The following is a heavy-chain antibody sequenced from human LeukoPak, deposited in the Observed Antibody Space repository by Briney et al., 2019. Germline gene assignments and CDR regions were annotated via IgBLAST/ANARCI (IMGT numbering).Heavy chain of an antibody. D-gene: IGHD2-2*02. CDR2: IYTSGST. J-gene: IGHJ4*02. Sequence: SETLSLTCTVSGGSISSGSYYWSWIRQPAGKGLEWIGRIYTSGSTNYTPSLKSRVTISVDTSKNQFSLKLSSVTAADTAVYYCARMRSYCSSTSCYTELDYWGQGTLVTVSS. CDR1: GGSISSGSYY. CDR3: ARMRSYCSSTSCYTELDY. V-gene: IGHV4-61*02.